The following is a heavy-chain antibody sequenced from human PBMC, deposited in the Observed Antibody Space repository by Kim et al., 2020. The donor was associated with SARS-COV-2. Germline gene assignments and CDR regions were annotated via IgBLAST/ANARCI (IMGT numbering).Heavy chain of an antibody. V-gene: IGHV3-30*18. D-gene: IGHD3-10*01. CDR3: AKGAHGSGSYSNYYMDV. Sequence: GGSLRLSCATSGFSFSDYGMHWVRQAPGKGLEWVAVISFDVSNKYHADSVKGRFTISRDNSKNTLFLQMNSLSGEDTAVYYCAKGAHGSGSYSNYYMDVWGKGTTVTVSS. CDR2: ISFDVSNK. J-gene: IGHJ6*03. CDR1: GFSFSDYG.